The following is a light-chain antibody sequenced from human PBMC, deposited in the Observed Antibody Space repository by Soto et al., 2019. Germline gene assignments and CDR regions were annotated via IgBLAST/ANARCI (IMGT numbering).Light chain of an antibody. CDR3: QQLNSYPL. V-gene: IGKV1-9*01. CDR2: AAS. J-gene: IGKJ3*01. Sequence: DIQLTQSPSFLSASVGDRVTITCRASQGISSYLAWYQQKPGKAPKLLIYAASTLQSGVPSRFSGSGSATEFTLTISSLQPEDFATYYCQQLNSYPLFGPGTKVHIK. CDR1: QGISSY.